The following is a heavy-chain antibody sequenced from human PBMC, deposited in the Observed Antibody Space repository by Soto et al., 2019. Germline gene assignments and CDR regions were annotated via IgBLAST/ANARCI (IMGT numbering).Heavy chain of an antibody. CDR1: GFTFSSYG. V-gene: IGHV3-33*01. D-gene: IGHD3-9*01. CDR3: ARDLEGGTQYYDILPGYAFTDY. J-gene: IGHJ4*02. CDR2: IWYDGSNK. Sequence: QVQLVESGGGVVQPGRSLRLSCAASGFTFSSYGMHWVRQAPGKGLEWVAVIWYDGSNKYYADSVKGRFTISRDNSKNKLYLQMNSLRAEDTAVYYCARDLEGGTQYYDILPGYAFTDYWGQGTLVTVSS.